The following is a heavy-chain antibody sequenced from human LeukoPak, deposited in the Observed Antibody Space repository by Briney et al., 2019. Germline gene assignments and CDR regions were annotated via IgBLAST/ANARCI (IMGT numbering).Heavy chain of an antibody. CDR1: GLTVSSNC. Sequence: PGGSLRLSCAASGLTVSSNCMSWVRQAPGQGLEWVSGISYSSETIGYVDSVKGRFTISRDNVRKSLYLQMNSLRIEDTALYYCAKDRGGGSQLGDAYDVWGQGTMVSVSA. D-gene: IGHD5-24*01. J-gene: IGHJ3*01. CDR2: ISYSSETI. CDR3: AKDRGGGSQLGDAYDV. V-gene: IGHV3-9*01.